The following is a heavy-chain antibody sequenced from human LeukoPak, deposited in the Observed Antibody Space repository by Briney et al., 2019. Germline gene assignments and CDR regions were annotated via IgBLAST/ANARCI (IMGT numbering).Heavy chain of an antibody. D-gene: IGHD6-13*01. V-gene: IGHV4-39*01. Sequence: GSLRLSCAASGFTFSSYWMSWVRQAPGRGLEWIGSIDYSGTTYYNPSLKSRVTISVDTSKNQFSLKLSSVTASDTAKYFCARRGQAAGSKGAFDYWGQGTLVTVSS. J-gene: IGHJ4*02. CDR1: GFTFSSYW. CDR3: ARRGQAAGSKGAFDY. CDR2: IDYSGTT.